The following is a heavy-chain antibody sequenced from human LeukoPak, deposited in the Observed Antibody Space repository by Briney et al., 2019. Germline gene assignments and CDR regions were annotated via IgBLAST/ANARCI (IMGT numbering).Heavy chain of an antibody. Sequence: PGRSLRLSCAVSGFTFRNFGMHWVRQAPGKGLEWVSSISSSSSYIYYADSVKGRFTISRDNAKNSLYLQMNSLRAEDTAVYYCARSLAVTTYGFDPWGQGTLVTVSS. D-gene: IGHD4-17*01. CDR2: ISSSSSYI. J-gene: IGHJ5*02. CDR1: GFTFRNFG. CDR3: ARSLAVTTYGFDP. V-gene: IGHV3-21*01.